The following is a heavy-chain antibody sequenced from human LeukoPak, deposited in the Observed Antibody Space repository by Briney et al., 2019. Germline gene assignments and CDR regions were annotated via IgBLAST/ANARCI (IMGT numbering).Heavy chain of an antibody. Sequence: GGSLRLSCAASGFTFSSYSMNWVRQAPGKGLEWVAVISSDGSNKYYADSVKGRFTISRDNSKSTLYLQVNGLRAEDTAVYYCARGTGYGVFDYWDQGTLVTVSS. V-gene: IGHV3-30*03. D-gene: IGHD4-17*01. CDR1: GFTFSSYS. CDR2: ISSDGSNK. CDR3: ARGTGYGVFDY. J-gene: IGHJ4*02.